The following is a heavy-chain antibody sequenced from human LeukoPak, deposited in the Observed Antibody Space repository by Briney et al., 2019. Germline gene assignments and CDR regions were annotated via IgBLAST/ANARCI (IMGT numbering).Heavy chain of an antibody. CDR1: GFTFGGYG. CDR3: TRYNNDHFDY. V-gene: IGHV3-33*01. Sequence: GGSLRLTCAGSGFTFGGYGMHWFPQTPGKGLEWVAVIAYDGSRAFYADSVKGRFTLSRDNSKNTMSVQMDDLRAEDTAVYYCTRYNNDHFDYWGQGTLVTVSS. J-gene: IGHJ4*02. CDR2: IAYDGSRA. D-gene: IGHD1-14*01.